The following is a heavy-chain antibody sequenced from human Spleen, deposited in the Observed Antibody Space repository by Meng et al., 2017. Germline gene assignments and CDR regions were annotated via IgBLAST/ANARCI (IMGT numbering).Heavy chain of an antibody. Sequence: GSLRLSCTVSGGGSISSHYWSWIRQPPGKGLEWIGYIYYSGSTAYNPSLKSRVTISVDTSKNQFSLRLTSVTAADTAVYYCAREESFYESPSRPFDIWGQGTMVTVSS. J-gene: IGHJ3*02. D-gene: IGHD2/OR15-2a*01. CDR3: AREESFYESPSRPFDI. CDR1: GGGSISSHY. CDR2: IYYSGST. V-gene: IGHV4-59*11.